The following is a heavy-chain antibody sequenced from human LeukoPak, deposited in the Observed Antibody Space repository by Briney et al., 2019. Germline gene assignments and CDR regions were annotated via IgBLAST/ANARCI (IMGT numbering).Heavy chain of an antibody. CDR3: ARGLHRYVPDFWSGYFSGNWFDP. CDR2: MNPNSGNT. V-gene: IGHV1-8*01. D-gene: IGHD3-3*01. Sequence: ASVKVSCKASGYTFTSYVIDSVLEATGQGLEWMGWMNPNSGNTGYAQKFQGRVTMTRNTSISTAYMELSSLRSEDTAVYYCARGLHRYVPDFWSGYFSGNWFDPWGRGTLVTVSS. CDR1: GYTFTSYV. J-gene: IGHJ5*02.